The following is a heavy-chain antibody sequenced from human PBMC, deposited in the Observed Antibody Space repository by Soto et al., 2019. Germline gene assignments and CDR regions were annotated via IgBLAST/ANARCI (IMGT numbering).Heavy chain of an antibody. D-gene: IGHD6-6*01. V-gene: IGHV3-30*18. CDR2: ISYDGSNK. Sequence: QVQLVESGGGVVQPGRSLRLSCAASGFTFSSYGMHWVRQAPGKGLEWVAVISYDGSNKYYADSVKGRFTISRDNSKNKLYLQMNSLRAEDTAVYYCANELSAGYSSSSSFAFDIWGQGTMVTVSS. J-gene: IGHJ3*02. CDR1: GFTFSSYG. CDR3: ANELSAGYSSSSSFAFDI.